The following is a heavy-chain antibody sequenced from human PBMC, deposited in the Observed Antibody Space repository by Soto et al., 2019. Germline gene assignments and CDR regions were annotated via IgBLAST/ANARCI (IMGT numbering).Heavy chain of an antibody. D-gene: IGHD3-10*01. Sequence: SETLSLTCSVSGGSMSEYFWSWIRQSPGKGLEWIGYIYYLGSTDYNPSLKSRVTISVDTSKRQFSLRLTSVTAADTAVYYCARDGYDGSGSPYPAFWGPGTQVTVSS. J-gene: IGHJ4*02. CDR3: ARDGYDGSGSPYPAF. CDR1: GGSMSEYF. V-gene: IGHV4-59*01. CDR2: IYYLGST.